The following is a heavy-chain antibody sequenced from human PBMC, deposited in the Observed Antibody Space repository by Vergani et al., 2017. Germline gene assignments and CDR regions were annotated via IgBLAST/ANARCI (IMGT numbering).Heavy chain of an antibody. CDR3: ARNRVACTTNLWYFDY. J-gene: IGHJ4*02. Sequence: QVQLQESGPGLVKPSETLSLTCTVSGGSISSYYWSWIRQPPGKGLEWIGYIYYSGSTNYNPSLKSRVTISVDTSKNQFSLKLSSVTAADTAVYYCARNRVACTTNLWYFDYWGQGTLVTVS. CDR2: IYYSGST. CDR1: GGSISSYY. V-gene: IGHV4-59*01. D-gene: IGHD6-19*01.